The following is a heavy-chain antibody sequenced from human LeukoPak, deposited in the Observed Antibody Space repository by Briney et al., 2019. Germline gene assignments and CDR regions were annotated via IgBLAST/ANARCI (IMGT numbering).Heavy chain of an antibody. CDR2: MIPIFGTA. V-gene: IGHV1-69*05. Sequence: ASVKVSCKASGGTFSSYAISWVRQAPGQGHEWMGRMIPIFGTANYAQKFQGRVTITTDESTSTAYMELSSLRSEDTAVYYCARDLQEGWRSWKGVFWGQGTLVTVSS. J-gene: IGHJ4*02. CDR3: ARDLQEGWRSWKGVF. CDR1: GGTFSSYA. D-gene: IGHD2-15*01.